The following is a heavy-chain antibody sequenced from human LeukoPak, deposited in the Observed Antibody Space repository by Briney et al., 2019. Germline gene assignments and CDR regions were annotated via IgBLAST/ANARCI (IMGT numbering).Heavy chain of an antibody. D-gene: IGHD3-10*01. Sequence: GASVKVSCKASGYTFTSYGISWVRQAPGQGLEWMGWISAYNGNTNYAQKLQGRVTMTTDTSTSTAYMELRSLRSDDTAVYYCARGARHGSGSYWAGDNAFDIWGQGTMVTVSS. V-gene: IGHV1-18*01. CDR3: ARGARHGSGSYWAGDNAFDI. CDR1: GYTFTSYG. CDR2: ISAYNGNT. J-gene: IGHJ3*02.